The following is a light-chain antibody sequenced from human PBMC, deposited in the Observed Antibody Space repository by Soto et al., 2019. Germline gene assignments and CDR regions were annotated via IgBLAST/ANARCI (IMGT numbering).Light chain of an antibody. J-gene: IGKJ4*01. V-gene: IGKV1-5*03. CDR2: KAS. CDR3: LQYNYYPLT. Sequence: DIQMTQSPSTLSASVGDRVTITCRASQSISYWLAWYQQRPGKAPRLLIYKASSLQSGVPSRFSGSGSGTEFTLTISSLHPDDFATYFCLQYNYYPLTFGGGTKVEI. CDR1: QSISYW.